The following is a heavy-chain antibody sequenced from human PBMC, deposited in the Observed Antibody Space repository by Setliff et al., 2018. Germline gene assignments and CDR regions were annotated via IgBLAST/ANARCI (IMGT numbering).Heavy chain of an antibody. D-gene: IGHD3-3*01. Sequence: SETLSLTCTVSGGSVSFYYWSWIRQPPGKRLEWIEYISYNGSTNYSPSLKSRVTISVDTSTNQFSLKLRSVTAADTAVYYCARLSWNGLRYYGLDVWGQGTTVTVS. CDR2: ISYNGST. CDR1: GGSVSFYY. CDR3: ARLSWNGLRYYGLDV. J-gene: IGHJ6*02. V-gene: IGHV4-59*02.